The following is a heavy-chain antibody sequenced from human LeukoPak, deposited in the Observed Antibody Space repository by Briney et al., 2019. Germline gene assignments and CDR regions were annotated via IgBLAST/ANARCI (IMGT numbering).Heavy chain of an antibody. CDR2: IYHSGST. V-gene: IGHV4-30-2*01. Sequence: SSETLSLTCAVSGGSISSGGYSWSWIRQPPGKGLEWIGYIYHSGSTYYNPSLKSRVTISVDTSKNQFSLKLSSVTAADTAVYYCVRHPGGRPAFDPWGQGTLVTVSS. CDR1: GGSISSGGYS. CDR3: VRHPGGRPAFDP. D-gene: IGHD1-14*01. J-gene: IGHJ5*02.